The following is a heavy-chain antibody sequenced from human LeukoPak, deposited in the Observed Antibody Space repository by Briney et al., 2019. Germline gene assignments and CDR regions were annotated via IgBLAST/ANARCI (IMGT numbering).Heavy chain of an antibody. CDR2: ISNSGSIL. D-gene: IGHD6-19*01. J-gene: IGHJ4*02. Sequence: GGSLRLSCAASGFTFSSYEMNWDRQAPGKRPEWVSYISNSGSILYYADSVRGRFTISRDNAKNSLYLQMNSLRVEDTAVYYCARVPGRYSSDSDSWGQGTLVTVSS. CDR3: ARVPGRYSSDSDS. V-gene: IGHV3-48*03. CDR1: GFTFSSYE.